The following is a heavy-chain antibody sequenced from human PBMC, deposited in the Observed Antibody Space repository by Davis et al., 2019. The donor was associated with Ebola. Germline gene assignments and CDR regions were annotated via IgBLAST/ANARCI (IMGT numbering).Heavy chain of an antibody. J-gene: IGHJ2*01. CDR1: GFTFSSYA. D-gene: IGHD1-14*01. V-gene: IGHV3-21*01. Sequence: GESLKISCAASGFTFSSYAMSWVRQAPGKGLEWVSAISSSSSYIYYADSVKGRFTISRDNAKNSLYLQMSSLRAEDTAVYYCARDLPGGDWYFDLWGRGTLVTVSS. CDR2: ISSSSSYI. CDR3: ARDLPGGDWYFDL.